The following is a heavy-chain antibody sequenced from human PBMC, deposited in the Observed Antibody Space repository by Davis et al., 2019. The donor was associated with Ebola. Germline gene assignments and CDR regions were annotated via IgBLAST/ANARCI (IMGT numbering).Heavy chain of an antibody. CDR1: EFTFSNYW. CDR3: TRARNYGMDV. V-gene: IGHV3-74*01. J-gene: IGHJ6*04. CDR2: INSDGSIT. Sequence: PGGSLRLSCAASEFTFSNYWMHWVRQAPGKGLVWVSLINSDGSITTYADSVKGRFTISRDNAKNTLYLQMNSLRAEDTAVYYCTRARNYGMDVWGRGTTVTVSS.